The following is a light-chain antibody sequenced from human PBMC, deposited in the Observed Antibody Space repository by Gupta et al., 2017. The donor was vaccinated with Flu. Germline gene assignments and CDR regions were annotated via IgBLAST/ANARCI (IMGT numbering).Light chain of an antibody. V-gene: IGLV4-69*01. CDR2: LNSDGSH. CDR3: QTWGTGSNWV. Sequence: QLVLTQSPSASASLGASVKLTCTLSSGHTTYAIAWHQQQPEKGPRYLMKLNSDGSHSKGDGIPDRFSGSSSGAEPYLTISSLQSEDEADYYCQTWGTGSNWVFGGGTKLTVL. CDR1: SGHTTYA. J-gene: IGLJ3*02.